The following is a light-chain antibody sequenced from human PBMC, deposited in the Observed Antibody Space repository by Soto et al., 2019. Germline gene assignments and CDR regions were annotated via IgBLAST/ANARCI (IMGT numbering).Light chain of an antibody. J-gene: IGKJ1*01. CDR3: HQYYSYPRT. CDR2: AAS. Sequence: AIRMTQSPSSLSASTGDRVTITCRASQGISSNLAWYQQKPGKAPKLLIYAASTLQSGVPSRFSGSGSGTDFTLTISCLQSEDFATYYCHQYYSYPRTFGRGTKVEL. CDR1: QGISSN. V-gene: IGKV1-8*01.